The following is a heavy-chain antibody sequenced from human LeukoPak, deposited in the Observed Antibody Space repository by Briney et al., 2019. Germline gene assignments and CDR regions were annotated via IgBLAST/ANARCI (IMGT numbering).Heavy chain of an antibody. J-gene: IGHJ3*02. D-gene: IGHD2-21*01. CDR1: GVSISGSTYY. CDR3: ARDRTSILWWWANPDAFDI. CDR2: IYHSGST. V-gene: IGHV4-39*06. Sequence: SGTLSLTCTVSGVSISGSTYYWGWIRQPPGKGLEWIGSIYHSGSTYYNPSLKSRVTISVDTSKNQFPLKLSSVTAADTAVYYCARDRTSILWWWANPDAFDIWGQGTMVTVSS.